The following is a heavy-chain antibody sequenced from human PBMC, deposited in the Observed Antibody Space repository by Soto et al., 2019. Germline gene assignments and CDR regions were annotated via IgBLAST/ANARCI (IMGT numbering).Heavy chain of an antibody. D-gene: IGHD3-22*01. Sequence: GGSLRLSCAASGFTFSSYAMSWVRQAPGKGLEWVSAISGSGGSTYYADSVKGRFTISRDNSKNTLYLQMNSLRAEDTAVYYCAKVTDYYYDSSGYYLRYYYYYAMDVWGQGTTVTVSS. CDR3: AKVTDYYYDSSGYYLRYYYYYAMDV. CDR2: ISGSGGST. V-gene: IGHV3-23*01. J-gene: IGHJ6*02. CDR1: GFTFSSYA.